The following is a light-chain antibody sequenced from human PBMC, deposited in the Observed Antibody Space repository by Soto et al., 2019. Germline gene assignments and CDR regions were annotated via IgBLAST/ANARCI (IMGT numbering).Light chain of an antibody. CDR1: SSDVGGYNY. CDR3: SSYTSSSTPV. Sequence: QSVLTQPASVSGSPGQSITISCTGTSSDVGGYNYVSWYQQHPGKAPKLMIYDVSNRPSGVSNHFSGSKSGNTASLTISGRQAEDEADYYCSSYTSSSTPVFGGGTKLTVL. CDR2: DVS. V-gene: IGLV2-14*01. J-gene: IGLJ2*01.